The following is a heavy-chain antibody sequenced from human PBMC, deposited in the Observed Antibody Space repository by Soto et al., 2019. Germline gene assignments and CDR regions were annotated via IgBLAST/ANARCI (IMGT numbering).Heavy chain of an antibody. V-gene: IGHV4-31*03. CDR2: IFYSGST. Sequence: QVQLQESGPGLVKPSQTLSLTCTVSGGSVISAVYYWSWIRQLPGEGLEWIGYIFYSGSTYYNPSVKSRLTRSVDTSKNQFSLKLISVTTADTAVYDCARKGPGDNFWSGYQGACEMGGHGSTFTVSS. CDR1: GGSVISAVYY. CDR3: ARKGPGDNFWSGYQGACEM. J-gene: IGHJ3*02. D-gene: IGHD3-3*01.